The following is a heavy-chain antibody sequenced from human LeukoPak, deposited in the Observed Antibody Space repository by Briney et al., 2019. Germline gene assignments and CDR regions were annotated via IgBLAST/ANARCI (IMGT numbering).Heavy chain of an antibody. J-gene: IGHJ4*02. Sequence: GGSLRLSCAASGFIFSDRYMDWVRQAPGKGLEWVGRIRKKDNSYTTEYAASVKGRFTISRDDSKNSLYLQMNSLKTEDAAAYYCSRLDSSGYPDYWGQGTLVTVSS. CDR1: GFIFSDRY. D-gene: IGHD3-22*01. V-gene: IGHV3-72*01. CDR2: IRKKDNSYTT. CDR3: SRLDSSGYPDY.